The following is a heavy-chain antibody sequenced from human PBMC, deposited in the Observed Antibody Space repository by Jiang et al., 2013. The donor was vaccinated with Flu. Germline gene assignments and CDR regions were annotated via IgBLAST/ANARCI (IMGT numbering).Heavy chain of an antibody. Sequence: VSSNSAAWNWIRQSPSRGLEWLGRTYYRSKWYNDYAVSVKSRITINPDTSKNQFSLQLNSVTPEDTAVYYCAREPAPSIAARGDYYFDYWGQGTLVTVSS. D-gene: IGHD6-6*01. CDR1: VSSNSAA. V-gene: IGHV6-1*01. J-gene: IGHJ4*02. CDR2: TYYRSKWYN. CDR3: AREPAPSIAARGDYYFDY.